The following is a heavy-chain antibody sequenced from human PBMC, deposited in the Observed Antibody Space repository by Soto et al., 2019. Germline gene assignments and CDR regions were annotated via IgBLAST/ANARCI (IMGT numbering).Heavy chain of an antibody. CDR2: TNPSGGST. V-gene: IGHV1-46*01. D-gene: IGHD2-21*01. Sequence: GASVKVSCKASGYTFTNYYMHWVRQAPGQGREWMGITNPSGGSTSYAQRFQGRVTMTGGASTSTVYMELSSLRSEDTDVYYGARVPGLNSPDGFDDWGQGTLLTVSS. CDR3: ARVPGLNSPDGFDD. J-gene: IGHJ4*02. CDR1: GYTFTNYY.